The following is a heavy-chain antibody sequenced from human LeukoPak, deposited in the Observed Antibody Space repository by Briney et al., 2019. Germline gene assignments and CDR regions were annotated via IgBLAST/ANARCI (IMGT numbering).Heavy chain of an antibody. CDR1: GITFSSYA. J-gene: IGHJ4*02. Sequence: GASLRLSCAASGITFSSYAMSWVRKAPGKGLEWVSAISGSGGSTYYADSVKGRFTISRDNSKNTLYLQMNSLRAEATAVYYCAKEEWLLPFFDYWGQGTLVTVSS. CDR2: ISGSGGST. D-gene: IGHD3-3*01. CDR3: AKEEWLLPFFDY. V-gene: IGHV3-23*01.